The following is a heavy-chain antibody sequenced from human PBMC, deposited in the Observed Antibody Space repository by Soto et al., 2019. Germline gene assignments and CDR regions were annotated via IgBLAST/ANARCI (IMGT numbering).Heavy chain of an antibody. CDR3: ARRWGSSGWLAGPFDY. CDR2: IYYSGST. Sequence: SETLSLTCTVSGGSVSSGSYYWSWIRQPPGKGLEWIGYIYYSGSTNYNPSLKSRVTISVDTSKNQFSLKLSSVTAADTAVYYCARRWGSSGWLAGPFDYWGQGTLVTVSS. D-gene: IGHD6-19*01. CDR1: GGSVSSGSYY. V-gene: IGHV4-61*01. J-gene: IGHJ4*02.